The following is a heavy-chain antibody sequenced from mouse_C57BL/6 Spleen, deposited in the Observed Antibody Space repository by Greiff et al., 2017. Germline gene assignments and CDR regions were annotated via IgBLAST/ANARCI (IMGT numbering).Heavy chain of an antibody. Sequence: QVQLQQPGAELVKPGASVKLSCKASGYTFTSYWMHWVKQRPGRGIEWIGRIDPNRGGTKYNEKFKSKATLTVDKPSSTAYMQLSSLTSEVSAVYLCARDYYGSSSCWGKGTLGTVSA. CDR3: ARDYYGSSSC. D-gene: IGHD1-1*01. J-gene: IGHJ3*01. CDR2: IDPNRGGT. CDR1: GYTFTSYW. V-gene: IGHV1-72*01.